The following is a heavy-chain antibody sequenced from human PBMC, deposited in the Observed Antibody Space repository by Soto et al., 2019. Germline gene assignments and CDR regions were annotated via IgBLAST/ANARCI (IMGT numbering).Heavy chain of an antibody. CDR1: GGSISSGGYY. J-gene: IGHJ4*02. CDR3: ARAPNTPSNYYDSSGFYFFEY. Sequence: SETLSLTCTVSGGSISSGGYYWNWIRQHPGKGLEWIGYIYYSGTTYYNPSLKSRVTISVDTSKNQFSLSLSSVTAADTAVYYCARAPNTPSNYYDSSGFYFFEYWGQGTLVTVS. D-gene: IGHD3-22*01. CDR2: IYYSGTT. V-gene: IGHV4-31*03.